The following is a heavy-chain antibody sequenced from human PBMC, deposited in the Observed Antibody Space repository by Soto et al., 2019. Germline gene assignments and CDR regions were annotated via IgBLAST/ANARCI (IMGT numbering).Heavy chain of an antibody. CDR2: IVYDGSDK. J-gene: IGHJ4*02. CDR1: GFTFSNYG. D-gene: IGHD3-10*01. CDR3: VKDYNYGSLDY. Sequence: PGGSLRLSCAASGFTFSNYGMHWVRQAPGKGLECVALIVYDGSDKFYADSVKGRFTISRDNSKNTVYLQMNSLRAEDTAVYYCVKDYNYGSLDYWGQGSLVTVSS. V-gene: IGHV3-30*18.